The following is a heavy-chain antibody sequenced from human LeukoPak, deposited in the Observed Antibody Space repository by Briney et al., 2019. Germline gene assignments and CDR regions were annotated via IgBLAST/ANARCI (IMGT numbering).Heavy chain of an antibody. Sequence: GASVKVSCKASGGTFSSYAISWVRQAPGQGLEWMGRIIPILGIANYAQKFQGRVTITADKSTSTAYMELSSLRSEDTAVYYCASEYCSSTSCPPYYYHGMDVWGQGTTVTVSS. CDR2: IIPILGIA. D-gene: IGHD2-2*01. CDR1: GGTFSSYA. V-gene: IGHV1-69*04. J-gene: IGHJ6*02. CDR3: ASEYCSSTSCPPYYYHGMDV.